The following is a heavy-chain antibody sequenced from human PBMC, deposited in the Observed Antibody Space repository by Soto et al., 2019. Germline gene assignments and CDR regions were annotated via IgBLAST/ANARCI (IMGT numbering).Heavy chain of an antibody. Sequence: GGSLRLSCAVSGFTFSGYSMSWVRQAPGKGLEWVSSINSNNGYIHYADSLRGRFTISRDNAKNSLYLQMDSLRGEDTAVYYCARNRDRLEYLFDLWGRGTLVTVSS. CDR3: ARNRDRLEYLFDL. CDR1: GFTFSGYS. D-gene: IGHD2-2*02. J-gene: IGHJ4*02. CDR2: INSNNGYI. V-gene: IGHV3-21*01.